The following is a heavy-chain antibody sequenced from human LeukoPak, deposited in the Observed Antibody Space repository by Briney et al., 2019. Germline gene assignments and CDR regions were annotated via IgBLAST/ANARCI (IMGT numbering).Heavy chain of an antibody. CDR3: ARLKSFSGYFGVFDI. V-gene: IGHV4-38-2*01. D-gene: IGHD4-17*01. Sequence: SETLSLTCAVSGYSINSGYYWVWIRQPPGKGLEWIGSIYHSGTTYYNPSLESRVTISVDTSKNQFSLKLSSVTAADTAVYYCARLKSFSGYFGVFDIWGQGTMVTVSS. CDR1: GYSINSGYY. CDR2: IYHSGTT. J-gene: IGHJ3*02.